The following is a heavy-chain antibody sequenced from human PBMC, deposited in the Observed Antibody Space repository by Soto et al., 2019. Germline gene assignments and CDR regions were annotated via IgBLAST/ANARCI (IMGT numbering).Heavy chain of an antibody. CDR3: ARSPKHIRITMIVVVMNYFDY. CDR1: GGSISSSSYY. Sequence: SETLSLTCTVSGGSISSSSYYWGWIRQPPGKGLEWIGSIYYSGSTYYNPSLKSRVTISVDTSKNQFSLKLSSVTAADTAVYYCARSPKHIRITMIVVVMNYFDYWGQGTLVTVSS. V-gene: IGHV4-39*01. CDR2: IYYSGST. D-gene: IGHD3-22*01. J-gene: IGHJ4*02.